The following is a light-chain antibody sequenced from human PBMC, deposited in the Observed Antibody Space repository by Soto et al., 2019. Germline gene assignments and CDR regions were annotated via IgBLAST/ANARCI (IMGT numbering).Light chain of an antibody. V-gene: IGKV1-5*01. J-gene: IGKJ1*01. CDR1: QSISDY. CDR3: QQYYSYPRT. Sequence: DIHMTQSPSTLSASVGDRVTITCRASQSISDYLAWYQQKPGKAPKLLIYDASNLQSGVPSRFSGSGSGTDFTLTISCLQSEDFATYYCQQYYSYPRTFGQGTKVDIK. CDR2: DAS.